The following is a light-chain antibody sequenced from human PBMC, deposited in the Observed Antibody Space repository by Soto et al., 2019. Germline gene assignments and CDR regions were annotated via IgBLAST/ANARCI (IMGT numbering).Light chain of an antibody. J-gene: IGKJ4*01. V-gene: IGKV3-15*01. Sequence: EIVMTQSPATLSVSPGERDTLSCRASQSVSNALAWYQQKPGQAPRLLIYGAFTRATGIPARFSGSGSGTEFTLTINSLQSEDFAVYYCQQYDNWPRLTFGGGT. CDR3: QQYDNWPRLT. CDR2: GAF. CDR1: QSVSNA.